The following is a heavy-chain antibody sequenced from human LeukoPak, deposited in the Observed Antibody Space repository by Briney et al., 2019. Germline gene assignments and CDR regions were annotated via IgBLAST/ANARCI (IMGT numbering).Heavy chain of an antibody. CDR2: INHSGST. CDR3: ARGSWFDP. V-gene: IGHV4-4*02. CDR1: GGSISSSNW. Sequence: SETLSLTCAVSGGSISSSNWWSWVRQPPGKGLEWIGEINHSGSTNYNPSLKSRVTISVDTSKNQFSLKLSSVTAADTAVYYCARGSWFDPWGQGTLVTVSS. J-gene: IGHJ5*02.